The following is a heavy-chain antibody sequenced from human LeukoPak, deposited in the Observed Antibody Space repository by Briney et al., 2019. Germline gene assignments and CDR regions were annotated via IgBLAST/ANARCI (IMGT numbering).Heavy chain of an antibody. Sequence: PSETLSLTCAVYGGSFSGYYWSWIRQPPGKGLECIGYSHYSGSTHYNPSPKSRVTISVDTSKNQVSLKLRSVTAADTAVYYCARTTAGYAGGPGYSYYYYMDVWGKGTTVTISS. CDR1: GGSFSGYY. V-gene: IGHV4-59*01. D-gene: IGHD5-12*01. CDR2: SHYSGST. CDR3: ARTTAGYAGGPGYSYYYYMDV. J-gene: IGHJ6*03.